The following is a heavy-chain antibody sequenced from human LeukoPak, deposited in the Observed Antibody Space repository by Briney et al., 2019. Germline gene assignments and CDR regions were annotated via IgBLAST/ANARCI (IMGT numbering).Heavy chain of an antibody. CDR1: GGSIGSYY. J-gene: IGHJ4*02. CDR2: IYTSGST. Sequence: PSETLSLTCTVSGGSIGSYYWSWIRQPAGKGLEWIGRIYTSGSTNYNPSLKSRVTISVDTSKNQFSLKLSSVTAADTAVYYCARGQRYCSSTSCYELDYWGQGTLVTVSS. D-gene: IGHD2-2*01. V-gene: IGHV4-4*07. CDR3: ARGQRYCSSTSCYELDY.